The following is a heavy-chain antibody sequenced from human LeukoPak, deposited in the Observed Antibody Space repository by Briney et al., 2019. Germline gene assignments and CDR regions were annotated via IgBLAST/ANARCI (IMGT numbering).Heavy chain of an antibody. V-gene: IGHV3-43*02. CDR3: AKGGLGTQHFDH. CDR1: GFTFSSYA. Sequence: GGSLRLSRAASGFTFSSYAMSWVRQAPGKGLEWVSLISWDGGTTYYADSVKGRFTISRDNSKNSLYLQMNSLRTEDTALYYCAKGGLGTQHFDHWGQGTLVTVSS. D-gene: IGHD7-27*01. J-gene: IGHJ4*02. CDR2: ISWDGGTT.